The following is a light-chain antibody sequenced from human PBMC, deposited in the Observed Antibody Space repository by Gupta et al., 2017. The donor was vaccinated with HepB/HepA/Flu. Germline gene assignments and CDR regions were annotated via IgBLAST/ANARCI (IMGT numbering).Light chain of an antibody. CDR2: DAS. J-gene: IGKJ4*01. Sequence: EIVLTQSPATLSLSPGERATLSCRASQSVSSYLAWYQQKPDQAPRLLIYDASNRATGIPARFSGSGSGTDFTLTISSLEPEDFAVYYCQQRSNWPPALTFGGGTKVEIK. CDR1: QSVSSY. CDR3: QQRSNWPPALT. V-gene: IGKV3-11*01.